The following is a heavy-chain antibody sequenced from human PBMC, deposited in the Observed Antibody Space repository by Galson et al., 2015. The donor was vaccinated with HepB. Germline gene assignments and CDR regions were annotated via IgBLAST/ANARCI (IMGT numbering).Heavy chain of an antibody. J-gene: IGHJ4*02. D-gene: IGHD2-21*01. CDR3: ARDVEADCGGDCYHFDY. CDR2: IWYDGSNK. V-gene: IGHV3-33*01. Sequence: SLRLSCAASGFTFSSYGMHWVRQAPGKGLEWVAVIWYDGSNKYYANSVKGRFTISRDNSKNTLYLQMNSLRAEDTAVYYCARDVEADCGGDCYHFDYWGQGTLVTVSS. CDR1: GFTFSSYG.